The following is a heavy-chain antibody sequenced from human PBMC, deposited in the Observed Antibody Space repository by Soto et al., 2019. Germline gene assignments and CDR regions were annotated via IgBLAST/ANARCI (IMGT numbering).Heavy chain of an antibody. CDR1: GGSMSYGGFS. CDR2: ISRLDNP. D-gene: IGHD5-12*01. V-gene: IGHV4-30-2*06. J-gene: IGHJ4*02. Sequence: SETLSLTCTVSGGSMSYGGFSWSWIRQSPGKGLEWIGYISRLDNPYFHPSLKSRVTMSIDRSRNQFYLNLSSVTAADRAVYYCARGAGYDPFDYWGQGVLVTVSS. CDR3: ARGAGYDPFDY.